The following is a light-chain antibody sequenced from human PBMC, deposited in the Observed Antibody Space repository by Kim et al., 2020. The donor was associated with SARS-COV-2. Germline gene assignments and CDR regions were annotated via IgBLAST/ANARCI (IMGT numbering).Light chain of an antibody. Sequence: SASVGDRVTITCRASQGIKKSLNWYQQKPGIAPKLLISDASNLETGVPSRFSGSGSGTDFSFTISGLQPEDIATYYCLQHDDLPLTFGEGTKLEI. J-gene: IGKJ4*01. V-gene: IGKV1-33*01. CDR1: QGIKKS. CDR3: LQHDDLPLT. CDR2: DAS.